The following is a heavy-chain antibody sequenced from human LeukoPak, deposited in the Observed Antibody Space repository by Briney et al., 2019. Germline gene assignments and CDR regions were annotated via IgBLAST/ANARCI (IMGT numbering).Heavy chain of an antibody. CDR1: GFTFSTYW. CDR3: ARPQAPYSSRSTFDY. V-gene: IGHV3-74*01. J-gene: IGHJ4*02. CDR2: INSDGSST. Sequence: PGGSLRLSCAASGFTFSTYWMHWVRQAPGKGLVWVSRINSDGSSTSYADSVKGRFTISRDNAKNTLYLQMNSLRAEDTAVYYCARPQAPYSSRSTFDYWGQGALVTVSS. D-gene: IGHD6-13*01.